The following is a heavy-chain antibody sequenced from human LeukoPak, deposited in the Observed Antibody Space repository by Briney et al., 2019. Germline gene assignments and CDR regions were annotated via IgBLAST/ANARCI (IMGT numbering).Heavy chain of an antibody. V-gene: IGHV3-23*01. D-gene: IGHD1-26*01. CDR1: GFIFSSYA. CDR3: AKWWIVGATSYYFDY. Sequence: GGSLRLSCAASGFIFSSYAMSWVRQAPGKGLEWVSAISGSGGSTYYADSMKGRFTISRDNSKNTLYLQMNSLRAEDTAVYYCAKWWIVGATSYYFDYWGQGTLVTVSS. CDR2: ISGSGGST. J-gene: IGHJ4*02.